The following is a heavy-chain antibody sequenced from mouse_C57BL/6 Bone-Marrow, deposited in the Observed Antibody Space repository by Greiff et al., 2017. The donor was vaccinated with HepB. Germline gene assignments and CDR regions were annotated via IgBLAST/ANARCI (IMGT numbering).Heavy chain of an antibody. CDR1: GYSITSDY. V-gene: IGHV3-8*01. J-gene: IGHJ1*03. CDR2: ISYSGST. D-gene: IGHD2-5*01. CDR3: ARYILGSNYHWYFDV. Sequence: EVQLQQSGPGLAKPSQTLSLTCSVPGYSITSDYWNWIRKFPGNKLEYMGYISYSGSTYYNPSLKSRISITRDTSKNQYYLQLNSVTTEDTATYYCARYILGSNYHWYFDVWGTGTTVTVSS.